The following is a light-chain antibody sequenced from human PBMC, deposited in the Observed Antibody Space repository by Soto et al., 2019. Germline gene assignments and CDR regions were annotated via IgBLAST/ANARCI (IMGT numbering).Light chain of an antibody. Sequence: EIVLTEYPGTLSLSPGERATLSCRASQSVSSSYVGWYQQKPGQAPRLLVYGASSRATGTPDKFRGSGSGTDFTLTISRLEPEDFAVYYCQHYGSSPRTFGQGTKVEIK. J-gene: IGKJ1*01. CDR2: GAS. CDR1: QSVSSSY. CDR3: QHYGSSPRT. V-gene: IGKV3-20*01.